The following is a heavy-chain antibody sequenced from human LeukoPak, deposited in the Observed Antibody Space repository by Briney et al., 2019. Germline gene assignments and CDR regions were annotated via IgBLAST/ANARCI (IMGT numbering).Heavy chain of an antibody. J-gene: IGHJ4*02. Sequence: PGGSLRLSCAASGFTFSRYAMSWVRQAPGKGLEWVSGISGSDGTTYYADSVKGRFTISRDNSRNTLYLQTNSLRAEDTAVYYCAKVDSSGYYSKNFHYWGKGSLVTVSS. V-gene: IGHV3-23*01. CDR3: AKVDSSGYYSKNFHY. CDR1: GFTFSRYA. D-gene: IGHD3-22*01. CDR2: ISGSDGTT.